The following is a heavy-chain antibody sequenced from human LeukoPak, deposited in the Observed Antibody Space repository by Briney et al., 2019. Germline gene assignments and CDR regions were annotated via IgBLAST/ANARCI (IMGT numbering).Heavy chain of an antibody. J-gene: IGHJ4*02. V-gene: IGHV4-4*02. D-gene: IGHD3-3*01. CDR1: GGSISSSNW. CDR2: IYHSGST. Sequence: SETLSLTCAVSGGSISSSNWWSWVRQPPGKGLEWIGEIYHSGSTNYNPSLKSRVTISVDKSKNQFSLKLSSVTAADTAVYYCARDLNRVITIFGVVTSGWGQGTLVTVSS. CDR3: ARDLNRVITIFGVVTSG.